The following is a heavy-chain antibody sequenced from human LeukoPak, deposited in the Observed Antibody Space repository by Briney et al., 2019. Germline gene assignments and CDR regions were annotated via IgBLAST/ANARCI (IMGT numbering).Heavy chain of an antibody. V-gene: IGHV3-21*01. Sequence: TGGSLRLSCAASGFTFSSYAMTWVRQAPGKGLEWVSSISSGSSYIYYADSVKGGFTISRGNAKNSLYLQMNSQRAEATAVYYCARGQRTDDYVWGSYRSDAFDIWGQGTMVTVSS. CDR3: ARGQRTDDYVWGSYRSDAFDI. CDR1: GFTFSSYA. CDR2: ISSGSSYI. J-gene: IGHJ3*02. D-gene: IGHD3-16*02.